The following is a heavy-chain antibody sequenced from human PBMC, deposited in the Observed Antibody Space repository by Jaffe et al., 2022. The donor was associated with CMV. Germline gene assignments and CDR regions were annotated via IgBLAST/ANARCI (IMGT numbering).Heavy chain of an antibody. Sequence: QVQLVESGGGVVQPGRSLRLSCAASGFSFRNHGMHWVRQAPGKGLEWVAVLWDDGSDDYYADSVKGRFSMSRDNSKNTVYLHMTSLKAEDTALYYCVRDMGRAWFGPLDFWGQGTLVTVSS. CDR3: VRDMGRAWFGPLDF. CDR1: GFSFRNHG. V-gene: IGHV3-33*08. J-gene: IGHJ4*02. CDR2: LWDDGSDD. D-gene: IGHD3-10*01.